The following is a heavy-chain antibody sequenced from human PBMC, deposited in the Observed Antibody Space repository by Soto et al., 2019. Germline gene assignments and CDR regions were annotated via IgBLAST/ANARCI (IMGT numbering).Heavy chain of an antibody. V-gene: IGHV1-2*02. D-gene: IGHD3-22*01. Sequence: ASVKVSCKASGYPLTAKYLQWARQAPGQGLEWMGGINPSSGGKKEAQKVRGRVTMTRDPSISAAYMEQGRLTSEDTAVYYCAKEMFPQTVLDSSSPWGDYWGPGTLVTVS. J-gene: IGHJ4*02. CDR2: INPSSGGK. CDR3: AKEMFPQTVLDSSSPWGDY. CDR1: GYPLTAKY.